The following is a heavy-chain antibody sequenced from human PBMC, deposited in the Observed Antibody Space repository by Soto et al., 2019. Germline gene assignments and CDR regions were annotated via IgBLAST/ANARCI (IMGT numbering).Heavy chain of an antibody. CDR2: INHSGST. Sequence: SETLSLTCAVYGGSFSGYYWSWIRQPPGKGLEWIGEINHSGSTNYNPSLKSRVTISVDTSKNQFSLKLSSVTAADTAVYYCARSRFRLYYYMDVWGKGTTVTVSS. J-gene: IGHJ6*03. D-gene: IGHD2-2*01. CDR3: ARSRFRLYYYMDV. V-gene: IGHV4-34*01. CDR1: GGSFSGYY.